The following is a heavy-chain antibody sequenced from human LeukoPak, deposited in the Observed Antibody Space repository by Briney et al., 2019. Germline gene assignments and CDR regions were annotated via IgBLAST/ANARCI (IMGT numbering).Heavy chain of an antibody. V-gene: IGHV3-48*04. Sequence: GGSLRLSCAASGFTFSSYSMNWVRQAPGKGLEWVSFISSSSSTIYYADSVKGRFTISRDNAKNSLYLRMNSLRAEDTAVYYCARDRGGSYSAIDYWGQGTLVTVST. D-gene: IGHD1-26*01. CDR3: ARDRGGSYSAIDY. J-gene: IGHJ4*02. CDR2: ISSSSSTI. CDR1: GFTFSSYS.